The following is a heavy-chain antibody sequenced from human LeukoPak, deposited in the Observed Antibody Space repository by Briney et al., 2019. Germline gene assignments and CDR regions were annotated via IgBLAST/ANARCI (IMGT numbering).Heavy chain of an antibody. V-gene: IGHV3-49*03. J-gene: IGHJ4*02. CDR3: APSRYSSSWLDY. D-gene: IGHD6-13*01. Sequence: GGSLRLSCTASGFTFGDYAMSWFRQAPGKGLEWVGFIRSKAYGGTTEYAASVKGRFTISRDDSKSIAYLQMNSLKTEDTAVYYCAPSRYSSSWLDYWGQGTLVTVSS. CDR2: IRSKAYGGTT. CDR1: GFTFGDYA.